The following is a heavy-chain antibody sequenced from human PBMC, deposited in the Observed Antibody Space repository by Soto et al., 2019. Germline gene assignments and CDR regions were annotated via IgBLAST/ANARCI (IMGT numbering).Heavy chain of an antibody. CDR3: AHTLSSGVYVAWYFDI. CDR1: GLALSTRGVG. CDR2: IYWNDDK. J-gene: IGHJ2*01. D-gene: IGHD3-10*01. Sequence: SGPTLVNPTQTLTLNFTFSGLALSTRGVGVGWIRQSPGKALEWVALIYWNDDKRYSPSLKSRLTITKDTSNNQVVITMPKMDPVDTATEYCAHTLSSGVYVAWYFDICGVGTLVPVSS. V-gene: IGHV2-5*01.